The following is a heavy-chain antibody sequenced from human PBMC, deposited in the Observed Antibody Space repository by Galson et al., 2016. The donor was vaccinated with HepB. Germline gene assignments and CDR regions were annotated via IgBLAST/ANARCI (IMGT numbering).Heavy chain of an antibody. D-gene: IGHD6-19*01. CDR2: IYYRRTT. J-gene: IGHJ4*02. CDR1: GGSVNNDHYY. Sequence: TLSLTCAVSGGSVNNDHYYWSWVRQLPDKGLEWIGFIYYRRTTYYNPSLKSRLTIPLDTSENQFSLRLTSVTAADTAVYYCAREGSSSGWYYFDSWGQGILVTVSS. CDR3: AREGSSSGWYYFDS. V-gene: IGHV4-31*11.